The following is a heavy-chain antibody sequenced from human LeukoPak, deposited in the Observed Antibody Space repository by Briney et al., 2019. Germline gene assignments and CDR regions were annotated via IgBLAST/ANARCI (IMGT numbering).Heavy chain of an antibody. CDR3: AKDAPMVRGVMDY. CDR1: GFTFSDYW. J-gene: IGHJ4*02. Sequence: GGSLRLSCTASGFTFSDYWMTWVRQAPGKGPEWVANIKQDGSQRYYVDSVRGRFTISRDNSKNTLYLQTNSLRAEDTAVYYCAKDAPMVRGVMDYWGQGTLVTVSS. D-gene: IGHD3-10*01. CDR2: IKQDGSQR. V-gene: IGHV3-7*01.